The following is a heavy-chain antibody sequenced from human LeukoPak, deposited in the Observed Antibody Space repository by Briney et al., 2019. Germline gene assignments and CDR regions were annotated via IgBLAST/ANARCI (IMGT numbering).Heavy chain of an antibody. CDR2: VFHGGST. Sequence: SETLSLTCTVSGYSLTSGYYWGWIRQPPGKGLEWIGSVFHGGSTYSNPTLKSRVTVSADTAKNQFSLRLTSVTATDTAVYYCAREVGFRFDYWGQGALVTVSS. CDR1: GYSLTSGYY. V-gene: IGHV4-38-2*02. CDR3: AREVGFRFDY. D-gene: IGHD1-26*01. J-gene: IGHJ4*02.